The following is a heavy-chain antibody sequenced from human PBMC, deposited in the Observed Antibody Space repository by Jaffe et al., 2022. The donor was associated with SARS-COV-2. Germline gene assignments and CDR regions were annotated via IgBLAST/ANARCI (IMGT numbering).Heavy chain of an antibody. CDR1: GFTFSNAW. CDR3: TTESDYCSGGSCYWGFDY. V-gene: IGHV3-15*01. CDR2: IKSKTDGGTT. D-gene: IGHD2-15*01. J-gene: IGHJ4*02. Sequence: EVQLVESGGGLVKPGGSLRLSCAASGFTFSNAWMSWVRQAPGKGLEWVGRIKSKTDGGTTDYAAPVKGRFTISRDDSKNTLYLQMNSLKTEDTAVYYCTTESDYCSGGSCYWGFDYWGQGTLVTVSS.